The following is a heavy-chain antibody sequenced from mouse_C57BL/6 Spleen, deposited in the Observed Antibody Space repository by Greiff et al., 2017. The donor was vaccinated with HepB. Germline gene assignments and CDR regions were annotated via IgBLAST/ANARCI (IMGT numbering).Heavy chain of an antibody. Sequence: QVQLQQPGAELVKPGASVKMSCKASGYTFTSYWITWVKQRPGQGLEWIGDIYPGSGSTNYNEKFKSKATLTVYTSSSTAYMQLSSLTSEDSAVYYCAREDSSGYAWFAYWGQGTLVTVSA. CDR3: AREDSSGYAWFAY. J-gene: IGHJ3*01. CDR1: GYTFTSYW. V-gene: IGHV1-55*01. CDR2: IYPGSGST. D-gene: IGHD3-2*02.